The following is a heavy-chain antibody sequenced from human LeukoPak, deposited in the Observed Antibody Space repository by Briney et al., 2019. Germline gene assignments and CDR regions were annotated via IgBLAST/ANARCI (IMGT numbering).Heavy chain of an antibody. CDR1: GYTFTGYY. Sequence: ASVKVSCKASGYTFTGYYMHWVRQAPGQGLEWMGWINPNSGGTNYAQKFQGRVTMTRDTSISTAYMELSRLRSDDTAVYYCARSRRRDGYNFCFVDYWGQGTLVTVSS. V-gene: IGHV1-2*02. J-gene: IGHJ4*02. CDR2: INPNSGGT. D-gene: IGHD5-24*01. CDR3: ARSRRRDGYNFCFVDY.